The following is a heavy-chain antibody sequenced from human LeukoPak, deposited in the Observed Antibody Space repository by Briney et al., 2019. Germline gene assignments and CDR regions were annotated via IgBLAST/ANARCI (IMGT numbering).Heavy chain of an antibody. CDR2: VSNSGSTI. J-gene: IGHJ5*01. CDR1: GFSFSDYY. Sequence: GGSLRLSCAASGFSFSDYYMSWIRRAPGKGLEWVSYVSNSGSTIYYADSVKGRFTISRDNAKNSLYLQMNSLRAEDTAVYYCAKGSSWYNSWGQGTLVTVSS. CDR3: AKGSSWYNS. V-gene: IGHV3-11*01. D-gene: IGHD6-13*01.